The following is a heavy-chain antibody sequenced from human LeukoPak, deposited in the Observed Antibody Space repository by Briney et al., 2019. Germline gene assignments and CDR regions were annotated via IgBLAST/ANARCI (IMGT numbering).Heavy chain of an antibody. CDR2: IGTAGDT. V-gene: IGHV3-13*01. CDR3: ARGHGWGVYHNWSAP. D-gene: IGHD3-16*02. Sequence: GGSLRLSCAASGFTFSSYDMHWVRQATGKGLEWVSAIGTAGDTYYPGSVKGRFTISRENAKNSLYLQMNSLRAGDTAVYYCARGHGWGVYHNWSAPGGQGTLVTVS. J-gene: IGHJ5*02. CDR1: GFTFSSYD.